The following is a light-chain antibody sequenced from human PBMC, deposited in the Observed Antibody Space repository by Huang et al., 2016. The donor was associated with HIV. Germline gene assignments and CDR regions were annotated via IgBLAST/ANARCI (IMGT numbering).Light chain of an antibody. J-gene: IGKJ2*01. Sequence: ETIMTQSPATLSLSPGEGASLSCRSNQSVAPNLAWYLHRPGQSPRILIFGASTRASGLPGRFRGSGSGTQFTLTVSGMQSEYFAVYDCQQYHNWPYTFGQGTKLEI. CDR3: QQYHNWPYT. V-gene: IGKV3-15*01. CDR1: QSVAPN. CDR2: GAS.